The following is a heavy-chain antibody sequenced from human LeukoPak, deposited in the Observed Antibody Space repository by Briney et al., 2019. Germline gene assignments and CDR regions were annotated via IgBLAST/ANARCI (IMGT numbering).Heavy chain of an antibody. V-gene: IGHV1-2*02. D-gene: IGHD2-2*01. CDR1: GYTFTGYY. J-gene: IGHJ6*03. Sequence: ASVKVSCKASGYTFTGYYMHWVRQAPGQGLEWMGWINPNSGGTNYAQKFQGRVTMTRDTSISTAYMELSRLRSDDTAVYYCAISGIFCSSTSCYAPYYYYYMDVCGKGTTVTVSS. CDR2: INPNSGGT. CDR3: AISGIFCSSTSCYAPYYYYYMDV.